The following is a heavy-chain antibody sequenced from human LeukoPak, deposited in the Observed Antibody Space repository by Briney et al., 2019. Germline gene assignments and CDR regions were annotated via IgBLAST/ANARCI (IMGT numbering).Heavy chain of an antibody. V-gene: IGHV3-74*01. J-gene: IGHJ4*02. CDR3: ARVTMVVTPLLDY. D-gene: IGHD4-23*01. CDR1: GLTFSSYW. Sequence: GGSLRLSCAASGLTFSSYWMHWVRQAPGKGLVWVSRINSDGSDRGYADSVKGRFTISRDNAKNTLYLQMNSLRADDTAVYYCARVTMVVTPLLDYWGQGALVTVSS. CDR2: INSDGSDR.